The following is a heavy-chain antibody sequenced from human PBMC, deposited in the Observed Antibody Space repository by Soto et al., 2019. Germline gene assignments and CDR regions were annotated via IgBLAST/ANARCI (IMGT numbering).Heavy chain of an antibody. CDR3: ARDVKYCSGSTCGGPSDI. CDR1: GFTFSTHG. CDR2: IWHDGSNK. J-gene: IGHJ3*02. V-gene: IGHV3-33*01. D-gene: IGHD2-2*01. Sequence: PGGSLRLSCAASGFTFSTHGMHWVRQAPGKGLEWVAVIWHDGSNKYYADSVKGRFTISRDNSKNTLYLEMNSLRAEDTAVYYCARDVKYCSGSTCGGPSDIWGQGTMVTVSS.